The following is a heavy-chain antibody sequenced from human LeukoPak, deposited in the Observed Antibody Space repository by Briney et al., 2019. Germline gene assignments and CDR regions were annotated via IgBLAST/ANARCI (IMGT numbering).Heavy chain of an antibody. V-gene: IGHV4-28*01. CDR3: ARTLAAAGPYYFDY. J-gene: IGHJ4*02. Sequence: SETLSLTCAVSGYSISSSNWWGWIRQPPGKGLEWLGYIYYSGSTYYNPSLKSRVTMSVDTSKNQFSLKLSSVTAVDTAVYYCARTLAAAGPYYFDYWGQGTLVTVSS. CDR2: IYYSGST. CDR1: GYSISSSNW. D-gene: IGHD6-13*01.